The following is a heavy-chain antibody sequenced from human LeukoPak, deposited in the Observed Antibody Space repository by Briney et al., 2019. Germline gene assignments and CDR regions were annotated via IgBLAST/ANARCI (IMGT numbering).Heavy chain of an antibody. V-gene: IGHV3-21*01. CDR3: ARQTNPLGYYDSSGYRGAFDI. J-gene: IGHJ3*02. CDR1: GFTFSSYS. Sequence: GGSLRLSCAASGFTFSSYSMNWVRQAPGRGREWVSSISRSSGYIHYADSVTGRLTISRDNAKSSLYLQMNSLRAEDTAVYYCARQTNPLGYYDSSGYRGAFDIWGQGTMVTVSS. CDR2: ISRSSGYI. D-gene: IGHD3-22*01.